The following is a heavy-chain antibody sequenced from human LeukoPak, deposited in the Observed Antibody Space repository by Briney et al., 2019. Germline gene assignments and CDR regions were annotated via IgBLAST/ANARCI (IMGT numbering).Heavy chain of an antibody. CDR3: ARYNSGTIDY. V-gene: IGHV3-66*01. CDR1: GFTVSSNY. J-gene: IGHJ4*02. D-gene: IGHD1-1*01. CDR2: IYSGGST. Sequence: TGGSLRLSCAASGFTVSSNYMSWVRQAPGKGLEWVSVIYSGGSTYYADSVKGRFTISRDNSKNTLYLQMDSLRAEDTAVYYCARYNSGTIDYWGQGTLVTVSS.